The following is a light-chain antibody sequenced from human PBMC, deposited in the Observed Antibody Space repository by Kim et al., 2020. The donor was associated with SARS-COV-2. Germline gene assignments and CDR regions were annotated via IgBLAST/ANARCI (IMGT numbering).Light chain of an antibody. Sequence: EVVLTQSPGTLSLSPGERATLSCRASQSVSSRYLAWYQQKPGQAPRLFIYGTSNRATGIPDRFSGSGSGTDFTLTISRLEPEDFAVYYCQQYGNLITFGQGTRLEIK. CDR1: QSVSSRY. V-gene: IGKV3-20*01. CDR3: QQYGNLIT. J-gene: IGKJ5*01. CDR2: GTS.